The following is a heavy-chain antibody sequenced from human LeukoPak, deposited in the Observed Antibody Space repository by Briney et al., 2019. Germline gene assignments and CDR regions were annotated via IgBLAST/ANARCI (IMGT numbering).Heavy chain of an antibody. Sequence: GGSLRLSCSASGFTFSTYVMRWVRQAPGKGLEYVSGISSNGGSTYYADSVQCRFTISRDNAKNSLYLQMNSLRAEDTAVYYCARGRAPSDYWGQGTLVTVSS. CDR1: GFTFSTYV. CDR3: ARGRAPSDY. J-gene: IGHJ4*02. V-gene: IGHV3-64*04. CDR2: ISSNGGST.